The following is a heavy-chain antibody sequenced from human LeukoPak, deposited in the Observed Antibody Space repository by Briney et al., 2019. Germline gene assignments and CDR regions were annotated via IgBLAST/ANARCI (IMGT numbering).Heavy chain of an antibody. CDR3: ARGPYYHDSSGYYYASGMDV. J-gene: IGHJ6*02. V-gene: IGHV3-21*01. CDR2: ISSSSSYI. CDR1: GFTFSSYS. Sequence: GGSLRLSCAASGFTFSSYSMNWVRQAPGKGLEWVSSISSSSSYIYYADSVKGRFTISRDNAKNSLYLQMNSLRAEDTAVYYCARGPYYHDSSGYYYASGMDVWGQGTTVTVSS. D-gene: IGHD3-22*01.